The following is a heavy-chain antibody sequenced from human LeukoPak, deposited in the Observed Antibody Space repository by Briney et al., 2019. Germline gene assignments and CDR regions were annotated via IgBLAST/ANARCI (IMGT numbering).Heavy chain of an antibody. V-gene: IGHV3-48*03. J-gene: IGHJ4*02. CDR3: ARDGIAAAGTEGYYFDS. D-gene: IGHD6-13*01. CDR1: GFTFSSYE. Sequence: GGSLRLSCAASGFTFSSYEMNWVREAPGKGLEGVSYIRSSGGTISYADSVKGRFTSCRDHAKKSLYLQMNSLRAEDTAVYYCARDGIAAAGTEGYYFDSWGQGTLVTVSS. CDR2: IRSSGGTI.